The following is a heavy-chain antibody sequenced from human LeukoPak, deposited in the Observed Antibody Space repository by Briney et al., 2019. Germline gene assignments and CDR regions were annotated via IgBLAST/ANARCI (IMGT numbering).Heavy chain of an antibody. Sequence: GRSLRLSCAASGFTFSSYAMSWVRQAPGKGLEWVSAISASGGSTFYADSVKGRFTISRDNSKNTLYLQMNSLGADDTAVYYCAKLYGYYDSTGYHYYFDYWGQGTLVTVSS. D-gene: IGHD3-22*01. CDR3: AKLYGYYDSTGYHYYFDY. J-gene: IGHJ4*02. CDR1: GFTFSSYA. CDR2: ISASGGST. V-gene: IGHV3-23*01.